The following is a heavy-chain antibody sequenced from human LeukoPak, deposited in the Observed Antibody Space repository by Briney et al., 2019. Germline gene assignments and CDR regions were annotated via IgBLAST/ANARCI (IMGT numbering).Heavy chain of an antibody. CDR2: ISWNSGSI. Sequence: GVSLRLSCAASGFTFDDYAMHWVRQAPGKGLEWVSGISWNSGSIGYADSVKGRFTISRDNAKNSLYLQMNSLRAEDMALYYCANAKGIAVAESFDYSGQGTLVTVSS. V-gene: IGHV3-9*03. CDR3: ANAKGIAVAESFDY. D-gene: IGHD6-19*01. CDR1: GFTFDDYA. J-gene: IGHJ4*02.